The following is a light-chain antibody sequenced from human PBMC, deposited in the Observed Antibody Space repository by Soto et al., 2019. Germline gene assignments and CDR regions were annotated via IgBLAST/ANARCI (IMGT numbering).Light chain of an antibody. J-gene: IGKJ4*01. CDR2: AAS. CDR1: QSISRY. CDR3: QQNYSTPRT. Sequence: VQMTQSPSSLSASVGDRVTITCRASQSISRYINWYQQKPGKAPKLLIYAASSLQSGVPSRFSGSGSGTDFTLTISSLQPEDFATYYCQQNYSTPRTFGGGTKVEVK. V-gene: IGKV1-39*01.